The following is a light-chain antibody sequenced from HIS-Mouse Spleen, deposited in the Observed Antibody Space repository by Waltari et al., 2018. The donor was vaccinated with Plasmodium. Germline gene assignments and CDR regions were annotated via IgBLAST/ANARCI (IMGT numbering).Light chain of an antibody. CDR2: AS. CDR3: QQYGSSPFT. Sequence: EIVLTQSPGTLSLSPGERATLSCRASQSVSSSYLAWYQQKPGASSRATGIPDRFSGSGSGTDFTLTISRLEPEDFAVYYCQQYGSSPFTFGQGTKLEIK. V-gene: IGKV3-20*01. CDR1: QSVSSSY. J-gene: IGKJ2*01.